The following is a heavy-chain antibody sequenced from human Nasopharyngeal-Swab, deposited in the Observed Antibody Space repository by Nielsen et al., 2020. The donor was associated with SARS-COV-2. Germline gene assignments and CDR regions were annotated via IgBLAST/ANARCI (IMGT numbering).Heavy chain of an antibody. D-gene: IGHD3-3*01. CDR2: ISAYNGNT. Sequence: ASVKVSCKASGYTFTSYGISWVRQAPGQGLDWMGWISAYNGNTNYAQKLQGRVTMTTDTPTSSAYMELRSLRSADTAVYYCARDDSSNYDFWSGYYTSFDYWGQGTLVTVSS. CDR3: ARDDSSNYDFWSGYYTSFDY. J-gene: IGHJ4*02. CDR1: GYTFTSYG. V-gene: IGHV1-18*01.